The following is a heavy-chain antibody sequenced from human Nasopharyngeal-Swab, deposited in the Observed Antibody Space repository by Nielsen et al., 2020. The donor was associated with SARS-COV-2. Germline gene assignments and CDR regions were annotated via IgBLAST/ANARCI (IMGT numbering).Heavy chain of an antibody. CDR1: GYTFTGYY. D-gene: IGHD4-17*01. CDR2: IIPIFGTA. Sequence: SVKVSCKASGYTFTGYYMHWVRQAPGQGLEWMGGIIPIFGTANYAQKFQGRVTITADKSTSTAYMELSSLRSEDTAVYYCARGSGDYDTRAPYYYYGMDVWGQGTTVTVSS. V-gene: IGHV1-69*06. CDR3: ARGSGDYDTRAPYYYYGMDV. J-gene: IGHJ6*02.